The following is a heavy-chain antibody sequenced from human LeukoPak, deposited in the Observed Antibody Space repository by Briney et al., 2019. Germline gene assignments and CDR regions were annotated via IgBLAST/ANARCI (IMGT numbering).Heavy chain of an antibody. J-gene: IGHJ3*01. D-gene: IGHD4-17*01. Sequence: GESLKISCKASGYTFSGQWIGWVRQVPGKGLEWVGKIHPSDSDTKYSPSFEGQVTISVDRSIRVVYLQWGSLKASDTAMYYCAKRHDYGPFDFWGQGTMVTVSS. CDR2: IHPSDSDT. V-gene: IGHV5-51*01. CDR1: GYTFSGQW. CDR3: AKRHDYGPFDF.